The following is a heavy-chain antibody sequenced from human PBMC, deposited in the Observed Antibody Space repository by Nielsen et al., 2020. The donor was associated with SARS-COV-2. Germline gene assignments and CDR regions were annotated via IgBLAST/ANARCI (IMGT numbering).Heavy chain of an antibody. J-gene: IGHJ4*02. CDR1: GYIFTDFW. D-gene: IGHD6-13*01. Sequence: GESLKISCKGPGYIFTDFWIGWVRQMPGKGLEWMGIIYPGDSDTRYSPSFQGQVTISADKSISTAYLQWSSLKASDTAMYYCARANRAAAGTGPFDYWGQGTLVTVSS. CDR2: IYPGDSDT. CDR3: ARANRAAAGTGPFDY. V-gene: IGHV5-51*01.